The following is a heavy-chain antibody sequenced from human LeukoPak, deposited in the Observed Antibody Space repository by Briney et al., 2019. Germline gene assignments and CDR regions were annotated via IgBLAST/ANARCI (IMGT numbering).Heavy chain of an antibody. Sequence: SETLSLTCSVSGGSISSYFLSWIRQPAGKGLEWIGRIHSGTTTYNPSLKSRVTMSLDTSKNQVSLTLRSVTAADTALYYCTRDSGTTGEVKFGPWGQGTLVTVSS. D-gene: IGHD4-17*01. CDR2: IHSGTT. J-gene: IGHJ5*02. CDR1: GGSISSYF. CDR3: TRDSGTTGEVKFGP. V-gene: IGHV4-4*07.